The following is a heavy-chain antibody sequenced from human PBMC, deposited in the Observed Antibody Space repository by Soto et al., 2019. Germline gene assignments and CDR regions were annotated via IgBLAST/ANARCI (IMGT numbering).Heavy chain of an antibody. V-gene: IGHV1-69*08. Sequence: QVQLVQSGAEVKKPGSSVKVSCKASGDTFSTSTFTWVRQSPGQGLEWMGRTIPLLNVADYAQDFQGRVTITADKSTSTAYMELTSLTSKDTAVYYCARDSPIGSTYSGYDAIDSWGQGTLVTVSS. J-gene: IGHJ4*02. CDR3: ARDSPIGSTYSGYDAIDS. CDR1: GDTFSTST. D-gene: IGHD5-12*01. CDR2: TIPLLNVA.